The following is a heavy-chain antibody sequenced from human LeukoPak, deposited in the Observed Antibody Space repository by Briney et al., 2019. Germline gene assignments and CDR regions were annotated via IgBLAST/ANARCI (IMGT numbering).Heavy chain of an antibody. J-gene: IGHJ6*03. Sequence: VASVKVSCKASGGTFSNYIITWVRQAPGQGLEWMGGIVPLFNTPNYAQKFQGRVTITTDESTHTSYVELRSLRSEDTAVYYCARVDRYFFYMDVWGKGTTATVSS. CDR1: GGTFSNYI. CDR2: IVPLFNTP. CDR3: ARVDRYFFYMDV. V-gene: IGHV1-69*05.